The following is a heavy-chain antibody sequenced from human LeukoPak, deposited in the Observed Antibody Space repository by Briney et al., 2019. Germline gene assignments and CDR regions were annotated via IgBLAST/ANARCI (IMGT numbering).Heavy chain of an antibody. CDR3: AKGIVSSDLYYFDY. D-gene: IGHD6-19*01. CDR2: ISWNSGSI. CDR1: GFTFDDYA. J-gene: IGHJ4*02. Sequence: PGRSLRLFCAASGFTFDDYAMHWVRQAPGKGLEWVSGISWNSGSIGYADSVKGRFTISRDNAKNSLYLQMNSLRAEDTALYYCAKGIVSSDLYYFDYWGQGTLVTVSS. V-gene: IGHV3-9*01.